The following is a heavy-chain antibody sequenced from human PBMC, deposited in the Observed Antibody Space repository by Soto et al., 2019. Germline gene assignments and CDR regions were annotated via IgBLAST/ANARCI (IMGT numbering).Heavy chain of an antibody. V-gene: IGHV3-11*01. Sequence: GGSLGLSGASSGFTLSDYYMSWIRQAPGKGLEWVSYISSSGSTIYYADSVKGRFTISRDNAKNSLYLQMNSLRAEDTAVYYCARVGGWYDAFDIWGQGTMVTVSS. J-gene: IGHJ3*02. CDR3: ARVGGWYDAFDI. CDR1: GFTLSDYY. D-gene: IGHD6-19*01. CDR2: ISSSGSTI.